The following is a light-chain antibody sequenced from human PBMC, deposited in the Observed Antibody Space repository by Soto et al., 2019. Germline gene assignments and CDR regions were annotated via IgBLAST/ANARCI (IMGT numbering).Light chain of an antibody. V-gene: IGKV1-12*01. J-gene: IGKJ5*01. CDR1: QDVCKW. CDR3: QQANSFPIT. Sequence: DIQMTQSPPSVSASVGDIVTITFLASQDVCKWLAWYQQKPGKAPTLLIHGASSLQSGVPPRYSGSGYGTDFTLTISSLQPEDFATYYCQQANSFPITFGQGTRLEI. CDR2: GAS.